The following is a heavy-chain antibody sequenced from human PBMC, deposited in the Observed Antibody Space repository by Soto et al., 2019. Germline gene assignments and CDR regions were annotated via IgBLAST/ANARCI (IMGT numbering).Heavy chain of an antibody. J-gene: IGHJ4*02. CDR3: ARAGDSSGPVALGY. V-gene: IGHV4-30-2*01. D-gene: IGHD6-19*01. Sequence: QLQLQESGSGLVKPSQTLSLTCAVSGGSISSGGSSWSWIRQPPGKGLEWIGYIYHSGSTYYNPSLTSRVTISVDRSKNQVSLKLSSVTAADTAVYYCARAGDSSGPVALGYWGQGTLVTVSS. CDR2: IYHSGST. CDR1: GGSISSGGSS.